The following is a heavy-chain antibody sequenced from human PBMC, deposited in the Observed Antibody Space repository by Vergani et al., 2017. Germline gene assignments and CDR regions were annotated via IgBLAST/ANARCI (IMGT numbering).Heavy chain of an antibody. Sequence: VQLVQSGAEVRKPGASVTVSCTASGYIFKNYYIHWLRQAPGQAFEWMGILNPTTGHTTSAQKFMGRVDMTRDPSTDTSTRTVQMTLSSLRSEDTAVYYCAKGPIETYNWNQEGASWFDPWGQGTLVTVSS. V-gene: IGHV1-46*02. CDR2: LNPTTGHT. CDR3: AKGPIETYNWNQEGASWFDP. J-gene: IGHJ5*02. CDR1: GYIFKNYY. D-gene: IGHD1-1*01.